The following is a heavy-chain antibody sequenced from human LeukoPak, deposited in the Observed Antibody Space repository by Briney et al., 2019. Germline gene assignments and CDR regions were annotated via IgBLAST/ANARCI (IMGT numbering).Heavy chain of an antibody. CDR1: GFTFSSCS. CDR3: ATDLIGYFDWSGDGN. CDR2: ISSSSTYI. V-gene: IGHV3-21*06. J-gene: IGHJ4*02. Sequence: GGSLRLSCAASGFTFSSCSMNWVRQAPGKGLEWVSCISSSSTYIYYADSVKGRFTISRDNAKNSLYLQMNSLRAEDTAVYYCATDLIGYFDWSGDGNWGQGTLVTVSS. D-gene: IGHD3-9*01.